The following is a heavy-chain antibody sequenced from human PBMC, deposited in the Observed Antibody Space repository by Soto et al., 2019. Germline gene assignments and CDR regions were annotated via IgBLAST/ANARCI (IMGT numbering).Heavy chain of an antibody. V-gene: IGHV4-34*01. D-gene: IGHD2-2*01. CDR2: INHSGST. Sequence: SETLSLTCAVYGGSFSCYYWIWIRQPPGKGLEWIGEINHSGSTNYNPSLKSRVTISVDTSKNQFSLKLGSVTAADTAVYYCARVPAATEIDYWGQGTLVTVSS. J-gene: IGHJ4*02. CDR3: ARVPAATEIDY. CDR1: GGSFSCYY.